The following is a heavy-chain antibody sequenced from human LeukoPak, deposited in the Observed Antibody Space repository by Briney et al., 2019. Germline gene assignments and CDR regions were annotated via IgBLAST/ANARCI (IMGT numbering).Heavy chain of an antibody. CDR3: ARGVEPLAANTLAY. CDR2: LYSDGNT. D-gene: IGHD1-14*01. J-gene: IGHJ4*02. Sequence: GGSLRLSCAASGFTVSSAFMSWVRQAPGKGLEWVSVLYSDGNTKYADSVQGRFTISRDNSKNTLYLEMNSLSPDDTAVYYCARGVEPLAANTLAYWGQGTLVTVSS. V-gene: IGHV3-53*01. CDR1: GFTVSSAF.